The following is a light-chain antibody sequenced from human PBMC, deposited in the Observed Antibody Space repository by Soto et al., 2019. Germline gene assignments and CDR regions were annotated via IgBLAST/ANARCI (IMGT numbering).Light chain of an antibody. CDR3: KHYNTPPVT. V-gene: IGKV3-20*01. J-gene: IGKJ1*01. Sequence: EVVLTQSPGTLSLSPGERATLSCRASQSVSSGYLAWYQQKPGQAPRLLIYGASSRATGIPDRFSGSGSGKYFTLIISSLEPEDSGFFYCKHYNTPPVTLDKGTKVKTK. CDR1: QSVSSGY. CDR2: GAS.